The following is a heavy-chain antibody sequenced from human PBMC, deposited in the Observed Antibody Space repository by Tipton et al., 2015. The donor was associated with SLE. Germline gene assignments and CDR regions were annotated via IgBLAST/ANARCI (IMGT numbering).Heavy chain of an antibody. V-gene: IGHV4-4*07. D-gene: IGHD5-24*01. CDR3: ARRRGMASMDV. CDR2: IYRTGIT. Sequence: TLSLTCTISGSPITRHYWTWIRQPAGKGLEWIGRIYRTGITNYNPSVKSRVTISVDTSKNQFSLKLSSVTAADTAVYYCARRRGMASMDVWGKGTTVTVSS. CDR1: GSPITRHY. J-gene: IGHJ6*03.